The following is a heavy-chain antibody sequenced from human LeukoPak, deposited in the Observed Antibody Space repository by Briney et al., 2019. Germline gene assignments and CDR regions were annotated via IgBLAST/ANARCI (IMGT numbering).Heavy chain of an antibody. V-gene: IGHV3-7*01. Sequence: PGGSLRLSCAASGFTFSSYWMSWVRQAPGKGLEWVANIKQDGSEKDYVDSVKGRFTISRDNAKNSLYLQMNSLRAEDTAVYYCASLIAGITMVRGGIGDAFDIWGQGTMVTVSS. J-gene: IGHJ3*02. D-gene: IGHD3-10*01. CDR2: IKQDGSEK. CDR3: ASLIAGITMVRGGIGDAFDI. CDR1: GFTFSSYW.